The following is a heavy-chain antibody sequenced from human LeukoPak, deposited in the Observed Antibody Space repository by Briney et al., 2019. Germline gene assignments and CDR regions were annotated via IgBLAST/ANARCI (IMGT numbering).Heavy chain of an antibody. Sequence: ASVKVSCKASGGTFSSYAISWVRQAPGQGLDWMGRIILIFGIANYAQKFQGRVTITADKSTSTAYMELSSLRSEDTAVYYCARAPYDFWSGYSARDVDYWGQGTLVTVSS. CDR2: IILIFGIA. D-gene: IGHD3-3*01. CDR1: GGTFSSYA. V-gene: IGHV1-69*04. J-gene: IGHJ4*02. CDR3: ARAPYDFWSGYSARDVDY.